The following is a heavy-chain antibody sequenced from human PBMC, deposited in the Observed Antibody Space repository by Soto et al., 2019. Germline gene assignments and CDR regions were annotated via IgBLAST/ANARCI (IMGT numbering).Heavy chain of an antibody. D-gene: IGHD1-1*01. CDR1: GFTFSSYA. CDR3: AKDIGTSGSVTSRVSFDY. J-gene: IGHJ4*02. V-gene: IGHV3-23*01. CDR2: ISGSGGTT. Sequence: EVQLLESGGGLVQPGGSLRLSCAASGFTFSSYAMSWVRQAPGKGLEWVSAISGSGGTTYYADSVKGRFTISRDNSKNTLYLQMNSLRAEDTAVYYCAKDIGTSGSVTSRVSFDYWGQGTLVTVSS.